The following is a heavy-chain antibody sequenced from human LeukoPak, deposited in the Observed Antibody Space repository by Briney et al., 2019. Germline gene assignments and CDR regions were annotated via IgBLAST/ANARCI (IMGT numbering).Heavy chain of an antibody. D-gene: IGHD2-2*01. CDR2: IRYDGSNK. Sequence: PGGSLRLSCAASRFTFSSYGMHWVRQAPGKGLEWVAFIRYDGSNKYYADSVKGRFTISRDNSKNTLYLQMNSLRAEDTAVYYCAKEGSYCSSTSCYANYWGQGTLVTVSS. J-gene: IGHJ4*02. CDR3: AKEGSYCSSTSCYANY. CDR1: RFTFSSYG. V-gene: IGHV3-30*02.